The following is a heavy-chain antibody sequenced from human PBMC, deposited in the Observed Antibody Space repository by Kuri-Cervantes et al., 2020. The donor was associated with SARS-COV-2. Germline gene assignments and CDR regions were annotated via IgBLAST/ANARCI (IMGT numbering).Heavy chain of an antibody. J-gene: IGHJ5*02. CDR1: GFTLSNYN. V-gene: IGHV3-48*01. Sequence: GESLKISCAASGFTLSNYNMNWVRQAPGKGLEWVSYISTSSSTIYYVDSVEGRFTISRDNSKNTLYLQMNSLRAENTAVYYCAKDPGYCSSTSCPSGAFDPWGQGTLVTVSS. CDR2: ISTSSSTI. CDR3: AKDPGYCSSTSCPSGAFDP. D-gene: IGHD2-2*01.